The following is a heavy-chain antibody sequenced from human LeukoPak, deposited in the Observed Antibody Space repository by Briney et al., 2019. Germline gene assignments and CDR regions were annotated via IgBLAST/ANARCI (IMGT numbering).Heavy chain of an antibody. Sequence: SETLSLTCTVSGGSISSSSYYWGWIRQPPGKGLEWIGSIYYSGSTNYNPSLKSRVTISVDTSKNQFSLKLSSVTAADTAVYYCARDATGITMVRGVRRGYYYMDVWGKGTTVTISS. V-gene: IGHV4-39*07. CDR3: ARDATGITMVRGVRRGYYYMDV. CDR2: IYYSGST. D-gene: IGHD3-10*01. CDR1: GGSISSSSYY. J-gene: IGHJ6*03.